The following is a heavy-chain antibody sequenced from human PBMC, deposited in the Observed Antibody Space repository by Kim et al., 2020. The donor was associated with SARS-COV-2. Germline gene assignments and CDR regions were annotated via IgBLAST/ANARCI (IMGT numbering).Heavy chain of an antibody. CDR1: GFIFSYYP. V-gene: IGHV3-30-3*01. CDR2: ISYDGTNK. J-gene: IGHJ4*02. CDR3: ARDEGCDY. Sequence: GGSLRLSCAASGFIFSYYPMLWVRQAPGKGLEWVSFISYDGTNKYYADSVKGRFTISRDNSKNTLYLQMDSLSADDTALYYCARDEGCDYWGQGTLVTVSS.